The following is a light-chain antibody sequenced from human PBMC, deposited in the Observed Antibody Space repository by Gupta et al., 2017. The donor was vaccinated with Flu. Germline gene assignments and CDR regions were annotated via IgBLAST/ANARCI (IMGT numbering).Light chain of an antibody. CDR2: NSY. J-gene: IGKJ1*01. Sequence: ATLSVSLGERVTVSCRASQSISNNLAWYQQKPGQPPRLLSYNSYTRATDIPARFSGDGSGTDFTLTIDSRRSEDFAVYYCQHYSDRPPWTFGQGTKVDIK. CDR3: QHYSDRPPWT. CDR1: QSISNN. V-gene: IGKV3-15*01.